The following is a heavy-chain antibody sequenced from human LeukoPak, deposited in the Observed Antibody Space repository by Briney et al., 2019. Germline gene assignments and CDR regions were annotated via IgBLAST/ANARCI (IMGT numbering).Heavy chain of an antibody. CDR1: GFTFSSYA. Sequence: GSLRLSCAASGFTFSSYAMSWVRQAPGKGLEWVSAISGSGGSTYYADSVKGRFTISRDNSKNTLYLQMNSLRAEDTAVYYCAKDLDDYVSNGGFDYWGQGTLVTVSS. CDR3: AKDLDDYVSNGGFDY. J-gene: IGHJ4*02. CDR2: ISGSGGST. V-gene: IGHV3-23*01. D-gene: IGHD4-17*01.